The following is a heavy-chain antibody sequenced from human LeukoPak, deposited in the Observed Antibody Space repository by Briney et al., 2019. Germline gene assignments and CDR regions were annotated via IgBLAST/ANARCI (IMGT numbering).Heavy chain of an antibody. J-gene: IGHJ3*02. CDR2: MNPNSGNT. CDR3: ARGLSSSWYLGAFDI. CDR1: GYTFTSYD. V-gene: IGHV1-8*01. D-gene: IGHD6-13*01. Sequence: ASVKVSCKASGYTFTSYDINWVRQATGQGLGWMGWMNPNSGNTGYAQKFQGRVTMTRNTSISTAYMELSSLRSEDTAVYYCARGLSSSWYLGAFDIWGQGTMVTVSS.